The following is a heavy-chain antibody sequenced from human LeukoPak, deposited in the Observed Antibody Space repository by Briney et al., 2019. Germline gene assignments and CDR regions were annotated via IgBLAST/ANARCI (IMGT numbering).Heavy chain of an antibody. J-gene: IGHJ2*01. CDR2: MNPSGGTT. V-gene: IGHV1-46*01. Sequence: ASAKVSCKASGSTFATYYMHWVRQAPGQGLEWMGMMNPSGGTTTCAQTFQDRVSMTSDTSTSTVYMELSSLRSEDTAVYYCARGGVRDSSGWSNWYLDLWGRGTLVTVSS. CDR1: GSTFATYY. CDR3: ARGGVRDSSGWSNWYLDL. D-gene: IGHD3-22*01.